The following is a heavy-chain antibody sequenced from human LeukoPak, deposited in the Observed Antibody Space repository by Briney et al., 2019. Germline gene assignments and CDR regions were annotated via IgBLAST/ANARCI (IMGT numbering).Heavy chain of an antibody. D-gene: IGHD6-19*01. J-gene: IGHJ1*01. Sequence: PGGSLRLSCAASGFTVSSNYMSWVRQAPGKGLEWVSVIYSGGSTYYADPVKGRFTISRDNSKNTLYLQMNSLRAEDTAVYYCARGLTGAGLAEYFQHWGQGTLVTVSS. CDR1: GFTVSSNY. CDR2: IYSGGST. V-gene: IGHV3-66*01. CDR3: ARGLTGAGLAEYFQH.